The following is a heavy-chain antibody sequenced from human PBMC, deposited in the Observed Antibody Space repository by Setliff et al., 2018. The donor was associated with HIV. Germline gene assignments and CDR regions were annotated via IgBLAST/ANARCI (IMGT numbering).Heavy chain of an antibody. Sequence: GSLRLFCAAPGFTFGDYVMSWSRQAPGNGLEWVGCIRSQAQGGTTEYAASLEVRFIISRDDSKRIAYLQMNSPKTEDTAVYYCTRSNWGSTPDFDYGGQGTMVTVSS. J-gene: IGHJ4*02. D-gene: IGHD7-27*01. CDR2: IRSQAQGGTT. CDR1: GFTFGDYV. CDR3: TRSNWGSTPDFDY. V-gene: IGHV3-49*03.